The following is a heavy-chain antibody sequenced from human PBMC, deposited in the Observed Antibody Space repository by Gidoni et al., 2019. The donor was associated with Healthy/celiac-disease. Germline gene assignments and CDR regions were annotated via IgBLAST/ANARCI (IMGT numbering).Heavy chain of an antibody. V-gene: IGHV2-5*02. CDR2: IYWDDDK. CDR1: GFSLSTSGVG. D-gene: IGHD3-9*01. J-gene: IGHJ4*02. Sequence: QITLKESGPTLVKPTQTLTLTCTFSGFSLSTSGVGVGWIRQPPVKALECLALIYWDDDKRYRPSLKSRLTITKDTSKNQVVLTRTNMDPVDTATYYCANSPPLRYFVKFDYWGQGTLVTVSS. CDR3: ANSPPLRYFVKFDY.